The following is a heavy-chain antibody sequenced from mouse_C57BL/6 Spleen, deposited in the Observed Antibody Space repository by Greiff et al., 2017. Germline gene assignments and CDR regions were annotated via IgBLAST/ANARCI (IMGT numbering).Heavy chain of an antibody. CDR3: ALNYEGYYYAMEY. D-gene: IGHD2-4*01. Sequence: QVQLQQPGAELVMPGASVKLSCKASGYTFTSYWMHWVKQRPGQGLEWIGEIDPSDSYTNYNQKFKGKSTLTVDKSSSTAYMQRSSLTAEDSAVYYCALNYEGYYYAMEYWGQGTSVTVSA. CDR2: IDPSDSYT. J-gene: IGHJ4*01. CDR1: GYTFTSYW. V-gene: IGHV1-69*01.